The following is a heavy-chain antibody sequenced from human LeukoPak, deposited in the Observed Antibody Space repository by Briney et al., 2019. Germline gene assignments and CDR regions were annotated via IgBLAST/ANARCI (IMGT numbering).Heavy chain of an antibody. Sequence: SETLSLTCTVSGGSISSYYWSWIRQPPGKGLEWIGYIYYSGSTNYNPSLKSRVTISVDTSKNQFSLKLSSVTAADTAVYYCARGEGYYNPYYGMDVWGQGTTVTVSS. D-gene: IGHD3-9*01. J-gene: IGHJ6*02. CDR3: ARGEGYYNPYYGMDV. CDR2: IYYSGST. CDR1: GGSISSYY. V-gene: IGHV4-59*01.